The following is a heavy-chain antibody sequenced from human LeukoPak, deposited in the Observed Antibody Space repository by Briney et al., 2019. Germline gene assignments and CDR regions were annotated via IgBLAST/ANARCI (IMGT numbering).Heavy chain of an antibody. J-gene: IGHJ3*02. CDR1: GGSISSYY. D-gene: IGHD1-26*01. V-gene: IGHV4-59*01. CDR2: IYYSGST. Sequence: SETLSLTCSVSGGSISSYYWSWIRQPPGKGLEWIGYIYYSGSTNYNPSLKSRVTISVDTSKNQFSLKLRSVTAADTAVYYCARDGSYGAFDIWGQGTMVTVSS. CDR3: ARDGSYGAFDI.